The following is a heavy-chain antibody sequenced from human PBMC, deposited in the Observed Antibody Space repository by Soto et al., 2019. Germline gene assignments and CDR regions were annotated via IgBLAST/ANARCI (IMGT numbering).Heavy chain of an antibody. V-gene: IGHV4-39*01. Sequence: SETLSLTCTVSGDSITTSRHYWGWIRQPPGKGLECIANIYYDGNTYYNPSLKSRVAISLDTSKNQFSLRLNSVTAADTAVYYCARGSGEWELLDYWGQGTLVT. J-gene: IGHJ4*02. CDR3: ARGSGEWELLDY. D-gene: IGHD1-26*01. CDR2: IYYDGNT. CDR1: GDSITTSRHY.